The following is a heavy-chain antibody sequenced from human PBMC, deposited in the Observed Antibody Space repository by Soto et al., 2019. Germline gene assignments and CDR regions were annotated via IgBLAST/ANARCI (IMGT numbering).Heavy chain of an antibody. D-gene: IGHD6-13*01. V-gene: IGHV4-4*07. CDR1: GGSISSFY. CDR2: IYSGGRN. Sequence: SETLSLTCTVSGGSISSFYCSWIRQPAWKGLEWIGRIYSGGRNNYNPSLKSRVTMSVDTPKNQFSLRLSSVTAADTAMYYCARGSRRWDYCGQGTLVPVSP. CDR3: ARGSRRWDY. J-gene: IGHJ4*02.